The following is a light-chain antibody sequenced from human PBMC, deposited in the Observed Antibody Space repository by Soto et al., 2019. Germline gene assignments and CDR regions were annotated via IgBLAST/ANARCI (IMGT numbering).Light chain of an antibody. CDR3: QHYNSYSEA. Sequence: DIHITPCPSTRCASLGARVTITCRASESIRTWLAWYQHKPGKAPKFLIYDASSLESGVPSRFSGSGSGTEFTLTISSLQPDDFATYYCQHYNSYSEAFGQGTKVDIK. CDR2: DAS. V-gene: IGKV1-5*01. J-gene: IGKJ1*01. CDR1: ESIRTW.